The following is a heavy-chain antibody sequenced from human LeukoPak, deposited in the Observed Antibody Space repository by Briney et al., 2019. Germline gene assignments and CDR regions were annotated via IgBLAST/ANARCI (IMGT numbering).Heavy chain of an antibody. Sequence: GGSLRLSCAASGFTFSSYGMHWVRQAPGKGLEWVAFIRYDGSNKYYADSVKGRFSISRDNSKNTLYLQMNSLRAEDTAVYYCAKGWFRGGYDPFYAFDIWGQGTMVTVSS. CDR1: GFTFSSYG. CDR2: IRYDGSNK. V-gene: IGHV3-30*02. J-gene: IGHJ3*02. CDR3: AKGWFRGGYDPFYAFDI. D-gene: IGHD5-12*01.